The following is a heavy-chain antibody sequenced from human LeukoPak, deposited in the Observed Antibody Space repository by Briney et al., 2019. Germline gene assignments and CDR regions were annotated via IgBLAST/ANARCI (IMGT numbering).Heavy chain of an antibody. J-gene: IGHJ4*02. V-gene: IGHV4-39*07. D-gene: IGHD6-19*01. CDR3: ARRVPSGYSSGSFDY. Sequence: SETLSLTCTVSGGSITSSSYYWGWIRQPPGKGLEWIGSLYYSGSTYYNPSLKSRVTISVDTSKTQFSLKLSSVTAADTAVYYCARRVPSGYSSGSFDYWGQGTLVTVSS. CDR2: LYYSGST. CDR1: GGSITSSSYY.